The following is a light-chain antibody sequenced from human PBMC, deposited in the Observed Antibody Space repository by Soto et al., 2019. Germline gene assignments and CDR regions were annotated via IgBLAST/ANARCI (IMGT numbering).Light chain of an antibody. Sequence: EIVLAQSPGTLSSSPGERATLSCRASQTVTSNYLAWYQQRPGQAPRLLFFGASIRATGFPDRFSGGGSGTDFTLAVSRLEPDDFAVDYCQQYGSSPGTCGQVTKVDIK. V-gene: IGKV3-20*01. CDR2: GAS. CDR3: QQYGSSPGT. J-gene: IGKJ1*01. CDR1: QTVTSNY.